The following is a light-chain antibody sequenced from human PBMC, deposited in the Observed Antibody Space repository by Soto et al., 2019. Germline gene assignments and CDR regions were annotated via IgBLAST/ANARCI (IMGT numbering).Light chain of an antibody. CDR3: QQYGSSPRT. CDR1: QSVSSY. Sequence: EIVLTQSPGTLSLSPGERATLSCRASQSVSSYLAWYQQKPGQAPSLLIYDASSRAPGIPDRFSGSGSGTDFTLTISRLEPEDSAVYYCQQYGSSPRTFGQGTKVEIK. CDR2: DAS. J-gene: IGKJ1*01. V-gene: IGKV3-20*01.